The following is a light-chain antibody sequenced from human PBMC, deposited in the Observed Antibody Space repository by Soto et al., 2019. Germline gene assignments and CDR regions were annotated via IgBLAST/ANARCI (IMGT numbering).Light chain of an antibody. CDR3: QQYGRSPPFT. Sequence: AIQLTQSPSSLSASVGDRVTITCRASQGISSALAWYQQKPGKAPKLLIYDASSLESGVPSRFSGSGSGTDFTLTISRLEPEDFAVYFCQQYGRSPPFTFGQGTKVDIK. J-gene: IGKJ2*01. CDR2: DAS. CDR1: QGISSA. V-gene: IGKV1-13*02.